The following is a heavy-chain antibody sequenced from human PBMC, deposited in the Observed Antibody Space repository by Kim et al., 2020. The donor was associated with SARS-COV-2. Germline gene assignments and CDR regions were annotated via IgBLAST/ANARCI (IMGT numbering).Heavy chain of an antibody. V-gene: IGHV3-30*04. J-gene: IGHJ4*02. Sequence: GGSLRLSCAASGFIFSNYLMNWVRQAPGKGLEWVAVISVDGSHRFYADSVKGRFTISRDNSKNTVYLQMNSLRVDDTAVYYCASQILTGYWGQGTLVTVSS. D-gene: IGHD2-15*01. CDR1: GFIFSNYL. CDR2: ISVDGSHR. CDR3: ASQILTGY.